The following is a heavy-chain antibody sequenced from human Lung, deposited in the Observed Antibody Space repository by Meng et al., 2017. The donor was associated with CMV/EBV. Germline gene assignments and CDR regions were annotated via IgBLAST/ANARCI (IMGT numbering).Heavy chain of an antibody. CDR2: ISSSGNIM. Sequence: GESLKISCGGSGFIFSSYEMNWVRQAPGKGLEWVSYISSSGNIMYYGDSVKGRFTISRDSSRNTLYLQMNSLRVEDTARYYCARAGYCSRGKCSAYDAFDIWXQGTXVTVSS. CDR3: ARAGYCSRGKCSAYDAFDI. J-gene: IGHJ3*02. D-gene: IGHD2-2*01. V-gene: IGHV3-48*03. CDR1: GFIFSSYE.